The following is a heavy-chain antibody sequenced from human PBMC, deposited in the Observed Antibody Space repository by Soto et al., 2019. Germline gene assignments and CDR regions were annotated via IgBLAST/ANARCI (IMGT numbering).Heavy chain of an antibody. D-gene: IGHD3-10*01. CDR1: GFTFKHNA. V-gene: IGHV3-30-3*01. CDR3: AREGIAESGPNYYDL. CDR2: ISYDGSTR. Sequence: QVQLVESGGGVVQPGRSLTILCTASGFTFKHNAMHWIRQAPGKGMEWVADISYDGSTRNYADSVKGRFTISRDNSKNTLSLQMRALKGEDTAMYYCAREGIAESGPNYYDLWGQGTLVAGSS. J-gene: IGHJ4*02.